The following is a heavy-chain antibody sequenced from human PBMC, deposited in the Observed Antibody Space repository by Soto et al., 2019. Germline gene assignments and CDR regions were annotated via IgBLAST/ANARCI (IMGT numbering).Heavy chain of an antibody. CDR2: IIPIFGTA. CDR3: ARAAVSYSSSDYFDY. J-gene: IGHJ4*02. CDR1: GGTFSSYA. D-gene: IGHD6-6*01. V-gene: IGHV1-69*13. Sequence: ASVKVSCKASGGTFSSYAISWVRQAPGQGLEWMGGIIPIFGTANYAQKFQGRVTITADESTSTAYMELSSLRSEDTAVYYCARAAVSYSSSDYFDYWGQGTLVTVSS.